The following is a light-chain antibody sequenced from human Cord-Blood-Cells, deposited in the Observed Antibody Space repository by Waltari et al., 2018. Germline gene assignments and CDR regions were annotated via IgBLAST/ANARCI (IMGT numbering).Light chain of an antibody. Sequence: QSALTQPASVSGSPGQSITIPCTGTSSDVGGYNYVSWYQQRPGEAPKLMIYAVSNRPSGVSNRFSGSKSGNTASLTISGLQAEDEADYYCSSYTSSSTLVFGGGTKLTVL. V-gene: IGLV2-14*01. CDR3: SSYTSSSTLV. CDR1: SSDVGGYNY. CDR2: AVS. J-gene: IGLJ2*01.